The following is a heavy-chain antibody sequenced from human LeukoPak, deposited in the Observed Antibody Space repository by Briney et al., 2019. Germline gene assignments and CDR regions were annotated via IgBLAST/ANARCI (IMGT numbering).Heavy chain of an antibody. D-gene: IGHD2-15*01. CDR2: ISAYNGNT. V-gene: IGHV1-18*01. J-gene: IGHJ4*02. Sequence: GASVKVSCKASGYIFSNYGISWVRQAPGQGLEWMGWISAYNGNTNYAQRLQGRVTMTTDTSTSTAYMELRSLRSDDTAVYYCARRYCSGGSCLGPIDYWGQGTLVTVSS. CDR3: ARRYCSGGSCLGPIDY. CDR1: GYIFSNYG.